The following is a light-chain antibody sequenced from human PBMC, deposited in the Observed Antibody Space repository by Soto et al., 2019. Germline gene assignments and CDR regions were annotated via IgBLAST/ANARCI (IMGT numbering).Light chain of an antibody. J-gene: IGKJ4*01. Sequence: DIVMTQSPLSLPVTPGEPASISCRSSQSLLHSNGYNYLDWYLQKPGQSPQLLISLGSNRSSGVPDRFSGGGSGTDFTLKISRVEAEDVGVYYCMQALQTRLTFGGGTKVEIK. CDR2: LGS. CDR3: MQALQTRLT. CDR1: QSLLHSNGYNY. V-gene: IGKV2-28*01.